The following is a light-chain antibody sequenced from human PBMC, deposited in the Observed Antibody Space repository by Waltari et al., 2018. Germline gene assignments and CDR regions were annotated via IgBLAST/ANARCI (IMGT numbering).Light chain of an antibody. J-gene: IGLJ2*01. Sequence: QAVVTQEPSLTVSPGGPSTLTCGTSTGAVPSSYYPDCFQHKPGQAPRTLIYDTSNKHSWTPARFSGSLLGGKAALTLSGAQPEDEAGYYCLLSYSGAPVVFGGGTKLTVL. V-gene: IGLV7-46*01. CDR1: TGAVPSSYY. CDR2: DTS. CDR3: LLSYSGAPVV.